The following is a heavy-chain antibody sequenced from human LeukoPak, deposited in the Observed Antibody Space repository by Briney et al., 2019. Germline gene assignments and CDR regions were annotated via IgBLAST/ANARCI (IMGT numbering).Heavy chain of an antibody. CDR2: IYYSGST. D-gene: IGHD3-22*01. V-gene: IGHV4-39*01. CDR1: GGSISSSSYY. J-gene: IGHJ4*02. CDR3: ARQGTFYYDSSGYVNFDY. Sequence: SETLSLTCTVFGGSISSSSYYWGWIRQPPGKGLEWIGSIYYSGSTYYNPSLKSRVTISVDTSKNQFSLKLSSVTAADTAVYYCARQGTFYYDSSGYVNFDYWGQGTLVTVSS.